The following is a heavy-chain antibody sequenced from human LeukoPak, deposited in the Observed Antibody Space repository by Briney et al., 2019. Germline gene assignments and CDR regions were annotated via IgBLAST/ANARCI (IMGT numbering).Heavy chain of an antibody. CDR2: ISDSSTTI. D-gene: IGHD3-3*01. J-gene: IGHJ4*02. V-gene: IGHV3-48*01. CDR3: ARDRGGAYDFWSGYYTGYFDY. Sequence: PGGSLRLSCAASGFTFSSYNMNWVRQAPGKGLEWVSYISDSSTTIYYADSVKGQFTISRDNAKNSLYLQMNSLRAEDTAVYYCARDRGGAYDFWSGYYTGYFDYWGQGTLVPVSS. CDR1: GFTFSSYN.